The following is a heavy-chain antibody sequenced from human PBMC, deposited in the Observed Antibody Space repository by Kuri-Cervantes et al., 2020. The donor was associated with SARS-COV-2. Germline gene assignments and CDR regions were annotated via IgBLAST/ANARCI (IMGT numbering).Heavy chain of an antibody. CDR1: GFTFSSYA. J-gene: IGHJ4*02. CDR3: TRNDFWSGYYFGY. V-gene: IGHV3-49*04. CDR2: IRSKAYGGTT. Sequence: GESLKISCAASGFTFSSYAMHWVRQAPGKGLEWVGFIRSKAYGGTTEYAASVKGRFTISRDDSKSIAYLQMNSLKTEDTAVYYCTRNDFWSGYYFGYWGQGTLVTVSS. D-gene: IGHD3-3*01.